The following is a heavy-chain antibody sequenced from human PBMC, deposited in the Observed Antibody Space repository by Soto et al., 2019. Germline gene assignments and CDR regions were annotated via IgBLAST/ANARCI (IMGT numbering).Heavy chain of an antibody. D-gene: IGHD2-21*02. CDR1: GFTSSSYG. J-gene: IGHJ3*01. CDR3: AKGYGGQQVTRGDAFDF. Sequence: QVQLVESGGGVVQPGRSLRLSCVASGFTSSSYGMHWVRQAPGKGLEWVSFISYDGSNEDYADSVKGRFAISRDSSKDLVYLQMNGLRVEDTAVYYCAKGYGGQQVTRGDAFDFWGQGTMVTVSS. V-gene: IGHV3-30*18. CDR2: ISYDGSNE.